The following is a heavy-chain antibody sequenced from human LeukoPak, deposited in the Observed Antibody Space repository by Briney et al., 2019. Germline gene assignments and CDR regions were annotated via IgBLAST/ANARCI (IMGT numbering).Heavy chain of an antibody. CDR2: ISYDGSNK. Sequence: GSLRLSCAASGFTFSSYAMHWVRQAPGKGLAWVAVISYDGSNKYYADSVKGRFTISRDNSKNTLYLQMNSLRAEDTAVYYCARGPHVYYDILTGYSRTDYYYYGMDVWGQGTTVTVSS. CDR1: GFTFSSYA. D-gene: IGHD3-9*01. CDR3: ARGPHVYYDILTGYSRTDYYYYGMDV. J-gene: IGHJ6*02. V-gene: IGHV3-30*04.